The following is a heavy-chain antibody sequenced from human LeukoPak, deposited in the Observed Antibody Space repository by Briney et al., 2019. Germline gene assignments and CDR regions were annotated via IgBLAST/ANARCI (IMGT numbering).Heavy chain of an antibody. Sequence: GGSLRLSCAASGFTFSSYSMNWVRQAPGKGLEWVSSISSSSSYIYYADSVKGRFTISRDNAKNSLYLQMNSLRAEDTAVYYCARDIGSRYDFWSGYLRFYYYYYMDVWAKGPRSPSP. CDR2: ISSSSSYI. CDR3: ARDIGSRYDFWSGYLRFYYYYYMDV. J-gene: IGHJ6*03. CDR1: GFTFSSYS. D-gene: IGHD3-3*01. V-gene: IGHV3-21*01.